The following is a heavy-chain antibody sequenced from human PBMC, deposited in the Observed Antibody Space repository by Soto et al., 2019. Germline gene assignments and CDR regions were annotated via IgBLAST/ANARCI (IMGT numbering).Heavy chain of an antibody. CDR1: GYTLTELS. Sequence: ASVKVSCKVSGYTLTELSMHWVRQAPGKGLEWMGGFDPEDGETIYAQKFQGRVTMTEDTSTDTAYMELSSLRSEDTAVYYCATDPSGSYYSPLDYWGQGTLVTVSS. D-gene: IGHD1-26*01. CDR3: ATDPSGSYYSPLDY. J-gene: IGHJ4*02. V-gene: IGHV1-24*01. CDR2: FDPEDGET.